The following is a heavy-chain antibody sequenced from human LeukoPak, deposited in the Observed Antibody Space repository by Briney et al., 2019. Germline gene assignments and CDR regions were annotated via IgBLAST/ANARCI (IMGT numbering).Heavy chain of an antibody. Sequence: SETLSLTCTVSGGSISSYYWSWIRQPPGKGLEWIGYIYYSGSTNYNPSLKSRVTISVDTSKNQFSLKLSSVTAADTAVYYCATDYGDYYFDYWGQGTLVTVSS. CDR2: IYYSGST. CDR3: ATDYGDYYFDY. D-gene: IGHD4-17*01. J-gene: IGHJ4*02. V-gene: IGHV4-59*08. CDR1: GGSISSYY.